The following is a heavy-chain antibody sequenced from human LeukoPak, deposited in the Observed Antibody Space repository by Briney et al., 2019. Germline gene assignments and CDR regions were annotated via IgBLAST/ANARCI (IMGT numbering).Heavy chain of an antibody. J-gene: IGHJ4*02. CDR1: GFTVSSNY. Sequence: GGSLRLSCAASGFTVSSNYMSWVRQAPGKGLEWVSVIYSGGSTYYADSVKGRFTISRDNSKNTLYLQMNSLRAEDTAVYYCARDPYGDYYFDYWGQGTLVTVSS. CDR2: IYSGGST. V-gene: IGHV3-66*01. D-gene: IGHD4-17*01. CDR3: ARDPYGDYYFDY.